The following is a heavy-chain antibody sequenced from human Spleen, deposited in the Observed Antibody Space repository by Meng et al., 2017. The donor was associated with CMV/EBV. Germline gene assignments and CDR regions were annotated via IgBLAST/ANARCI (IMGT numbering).Heavy chain of an antibody. CDR1: GFTSSGSA. V-gene: IGHV3-73*01. D-gene: IGHD2-15*01. J-gene: IGHJ6*02. CDR3: TRRQRSGQIGGYYGMDV. Sequence: GGSLRLSCAASGFTSSGSAMHWVRQASGKGPEWVGRIRSKANSYATAYAASVKGRFTISRDDSKNTAYLQMNSLKTEDTAVYYCTRRQRSGQIGGYYGMDVWGQGTTVTVSS. CDR2: IRSKANSYAT.